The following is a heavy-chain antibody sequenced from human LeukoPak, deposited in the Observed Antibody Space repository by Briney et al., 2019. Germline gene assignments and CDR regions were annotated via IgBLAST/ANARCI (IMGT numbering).Heavy chain of an antibody. D-gene: IGHD3-10*01. CDR1: GGSISSSSYY. CDR3: ARQILRGSYFYYLDV. Sequence: PSETLSLTCTVSGGSISSSSYYWGWIRQTPGKGLEWVSSIHSRGDNTHYADSLEGRFTISRDTWKNTVYLQMNRLRAEDTATYYCARQILRGSYFYYLDVWGTGTPVTVSS. CDR2: IHSRGDNT. J-gene: IGHJ6*03. V-gene: IGHV3-66*04.